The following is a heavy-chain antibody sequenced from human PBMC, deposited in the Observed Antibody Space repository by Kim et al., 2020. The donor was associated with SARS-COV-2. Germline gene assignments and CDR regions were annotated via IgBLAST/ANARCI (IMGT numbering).Heavy chain of an antibody. V-gene: IGHV3-30-3*01. J-gene: IGHJ6*02. CDR3: ARDRNYYDSSGYYYPRYYYYYGMDV. Sequence: GGSLRLSCAASGFTFSSYAMHWVRQAPGKGLEWVAVISYDGSNKYYADSVKGRFTISRDNSKNTLYLQMNSLRAEDTAVYYCARDRNYYDSSGYYYPRYYYYYGMDVWGQGTTVTVS. CDR2: ISYDGSNK. CDR1: GFTFSSYA. D-gene: IGHD3-22*01.